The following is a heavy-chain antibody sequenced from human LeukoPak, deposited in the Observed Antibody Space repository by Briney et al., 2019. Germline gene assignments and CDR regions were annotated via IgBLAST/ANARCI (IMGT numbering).Heavy chain of an antibody. V-gene: IGHV3-23*01. CDR3: AKGNGYSYGRYYFDY. D-gene: IGHD5-18*01. CDR2: ITASGGNT. Sequence: GGSLRLSCAAYGFTFSSYAMGWVRQAPGKGLEWVSAITASGGNTYYADSVKGRFTISRDNSKNTLYLQVNSLRAEDTAVYYCAKGNGYSYGRYYFDYWGQGTLVTVSS. CDR1: GFTFSSYA. J-gene: IGHJ4*02.